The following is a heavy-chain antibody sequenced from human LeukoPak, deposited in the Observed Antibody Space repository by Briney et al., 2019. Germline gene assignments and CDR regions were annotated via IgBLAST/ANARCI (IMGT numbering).Heavy chain of an antibody. D-gene: IGHD4-23*01. J-gene: IGHJ4*02. CDR1: GFTFVSYG. Sequence: GGSLRLSCAASGFTFVSYGMHWVRQAPGKGLEWVTFIRYDGSDKDYADSVKGRFTISRDNSKNTFYLQMNSLRREDTAMYYCAKDAHFLYGGNRDYYFDQWGQGTLVTVSS. CDR3: AKDAHFLYGGNRDYYFDQ. CDR2: IRYDGSDK. V-gene: IGHV3-30*02.